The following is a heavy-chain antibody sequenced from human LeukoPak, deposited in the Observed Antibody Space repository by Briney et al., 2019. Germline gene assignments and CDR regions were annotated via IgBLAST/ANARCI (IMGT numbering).Heavy chain of an antibody. CDR2: IYYSGST. Sequence: PSETLSLTCTVPGGSISSSSYYWGWIRQPPGKGLEWIGSIYYSGSTYYNPSLKSRVTISVDTSKNQFSLKLSSVTAADTAAYYCARLSPGAQWYFDLWGRGTLVTVSS. V-gene: IGHV4-39*01. D-gene: IGHD3-10*01. CDR3: ARLSPGAQWYFDL. J-gene: IGHJ2*01. CDR1: GGSISSSSYY.